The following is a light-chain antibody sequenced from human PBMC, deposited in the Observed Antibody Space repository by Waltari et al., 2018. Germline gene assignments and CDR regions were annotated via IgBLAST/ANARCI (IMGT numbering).Light chain of an antibody. Sequence: DIQMTQSPSSLSASVGDRVTITCRASQIISSYLNWYQQKPGKAPNLLIYAASSLQSGVPSRFSGSGSGTDFTLTISSLQAEDVAVYYCQQYYSTPPTFGQGTKVEIK. CDR2: AAS. J-gene: IGKJ1*01. CDR1: QIISSY. V-gene: IGKV1-39*01. CDR3: QQYYSTPPT.